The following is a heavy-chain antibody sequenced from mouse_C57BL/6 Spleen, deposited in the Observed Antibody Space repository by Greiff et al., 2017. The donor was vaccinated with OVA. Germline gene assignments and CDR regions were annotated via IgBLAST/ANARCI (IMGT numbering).Heavy chain of an antibody. Sequence: VQLQQPGAELVMPGASVKLSCKASGYTFTSYWMHWVKQRPGQGLEWIGEIDPSDSYTNYNQKFKGKSTLTVDKSSSTAYMQLSSLTSEDSAVYYCARRGITGAMDYWGQGTSGTVSS. D-gene: IGHD1-1*01. V-gene: IGHV1-69*01. CDR1: GYTFTSYW. CDR2: IDPSDSYT. J-gene: IGHJ4*01. CDR3: ARRGITGAMDY.